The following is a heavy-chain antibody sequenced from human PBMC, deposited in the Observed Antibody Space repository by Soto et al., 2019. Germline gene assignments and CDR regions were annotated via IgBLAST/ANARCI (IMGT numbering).Heavy chain of an antibody. J-gene: IGHJ4*02. CDR3: AREKYSSGWASDY. V-gene: IGHV3-48*01. D-gene: IGHD6-19*01. CDR2: ISTSIITI. CDR1: GFTFSSYS. Sequence: DVHLVESGGGLVQPGGSLRLSCAASGFTFSSYSMNWVRQAPGKGLEWVAYISTSIITIYYADSVKGRFTISRDNAKNSLYLQMYSLRAEDTAVYYCAREKYSSGWASDYWGQGTLVTVSS.